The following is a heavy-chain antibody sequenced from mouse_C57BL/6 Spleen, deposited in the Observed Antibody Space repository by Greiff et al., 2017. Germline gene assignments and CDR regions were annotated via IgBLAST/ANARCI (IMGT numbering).Heavy chain of an antibody. CDR1: GYTFTDYY. Sequence: QVQLKQSGPELVKPGASVKISCKASGYTFTDYYINWVKQRPGQGLEWIGWIYPGSGNTKYNEKFKGKATLTVDTSSSTAYMQLSSLTSEDSAVYFCQKRGYDYDVRDYFDYWGQGTTLTVSS. CDR2: IYPGSGNT. CDR3: QKRGYDYDVRDYFDY. J-gene: IGHJ2*01. V-gene: IGHV1-84*01. D-gene: IGHD2-4*01.